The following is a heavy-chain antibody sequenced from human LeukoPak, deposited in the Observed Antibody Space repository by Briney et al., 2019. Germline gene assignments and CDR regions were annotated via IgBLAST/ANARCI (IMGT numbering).Heavy chain of an antibody. Sequence: GGSLKLSCAASGFTFSGSAMHWVRQASGKGLEWVGRIRSKANSYATAYAASVKGRFTISRDDSKNTAYLQMNSLKTEDTAVYYCTRTIAAAGEYYYYYMDVWGKGTTVTASS. CDR3: TRTIAAAGEYYYYYMDV. J-gene: IGHJ6*03. CDR2: IRSKANSYAT. V-gene: IGHV3-73*01. CDR1: GFTFSGSA. D-gene: IGHD6-13*01.